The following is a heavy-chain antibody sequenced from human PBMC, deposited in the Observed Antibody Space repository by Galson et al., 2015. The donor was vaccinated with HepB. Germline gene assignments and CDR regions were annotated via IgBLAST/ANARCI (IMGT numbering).Heavy chain of an antibody. CDR2: IDNDGGIT. CDR1: GFIFRTYW. Sequence: FLRLSCAGSGFIFRTYWMHWVRQVPGKGLVWVSRIDNDGGITNYADAVKGRFTISRDNAKNTLYLQMNSLRVEDTAVYYCARDVGGRYSSWGQGTLVTVSS. J-gene: IGHJ4*02. V-gene: IGHV3-74*01. CDR3: ARDVGGRYSS. D-gene: IGHD1-26*01.